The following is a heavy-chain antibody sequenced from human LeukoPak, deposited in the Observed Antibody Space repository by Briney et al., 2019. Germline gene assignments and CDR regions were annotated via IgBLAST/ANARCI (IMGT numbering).Heavy chain of an antibody. CDR1: GFTFSSYA. CDR2: ISYDGSNK. J-gene: IGHJ4*02. D-gene: IGHD3-16*02. CDR3: ARSNQYYDYVWGSYRSYYFDY. V-gene: IGHV3-30-3*01. Sequence: GGSLRLSCAASGFTFSSYAMHCVRQAPGKGLEWVAVISYDGSNKYYADTVKGRFTISRDNSKNTLYLQMNSLRAEDTAVYYCARSNQYYDYVWGSYRSYYFDYWGQGTLVTVSS.